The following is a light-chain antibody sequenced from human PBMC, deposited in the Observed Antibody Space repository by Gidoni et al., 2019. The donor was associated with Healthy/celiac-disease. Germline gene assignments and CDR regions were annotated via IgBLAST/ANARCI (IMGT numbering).Light chain of an antibody. CDR2: DVS. CDR3: CSYAGTSTWV. CDR1: RSDVGGYNY. J-gene: IGLJ3*02. Sequence: QSALPQPRSVSGSPGQSVPISCTGTRSDVGGYNYFSWYQQHPGKAPKLMIYDVSKRPSGVPDRFSGSKSGNTASLTISGLQAEDEADYYCCSYAGTSTWVFGGGTKLTVL. V-gene: IGLV2-11*01.